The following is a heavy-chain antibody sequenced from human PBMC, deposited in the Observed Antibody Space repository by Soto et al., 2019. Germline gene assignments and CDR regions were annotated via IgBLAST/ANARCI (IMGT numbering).Heavy chain of an antibody. Sequence: PGGSLRLSCAASGFTFSSYWMHWVRQAPGKGLVWVSRINSDGSSTSYADSVKGRFTISRDNSQNMLYLQMNSLGVEDAAVYYCARDRQPDGIWTFDFWGRGAQVTVSS. CDR3: ARDRQPDGIWTFDF. CDR1: GFTFSSYW. J-gene: IGHJ4*02. D-gene: IGHD2-2*01. CDR2: INSDGSST. V-gene: IGHV3-74*01.